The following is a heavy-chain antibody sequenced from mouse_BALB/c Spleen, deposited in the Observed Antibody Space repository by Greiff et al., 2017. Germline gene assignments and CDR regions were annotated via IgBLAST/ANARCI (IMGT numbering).Heavy chain of an antibody. CDR2: IWAGGST. CDR3: AREVRLGYWYFEV. CDR1: GFSLTSYG. J-gene: IGHJ1*01. Sequence: VKLKESGPGLVAPSQSLSITCTVSGFSLTSYGVHWIRQPPGKGLEWLGVIWAGGSTNYNSALMSRLSISKDNSKSQVFLKMNSLQTDDTAMYYCAREVRLGYWYFEVWGAGTTVTVSS. V-gene: IGHV2-9*02. D-gene: IGHD2-14*01.